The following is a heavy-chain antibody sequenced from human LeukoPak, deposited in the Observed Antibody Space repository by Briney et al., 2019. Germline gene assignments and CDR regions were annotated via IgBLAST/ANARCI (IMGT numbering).Heavy chain of an antibody. CDR1: RFTFSSYG. V-gene: IGHV3-30*03. Sequence: QPGRSLRLSCAASRFTFSSYGMHWVRQAPGKGLEWVAVISYDGSNKYYADSVKGRFTISRDNAKNSLYLQMNSLRAEDTAVYYCATYSSLNRREFQFWGQGTLLTVSS. D-gene: IGHD3-22*01. CDR2: ISYDGSNK. J-gene: IGHJ1*01. CDR3: ATYSSLNRREFQF.